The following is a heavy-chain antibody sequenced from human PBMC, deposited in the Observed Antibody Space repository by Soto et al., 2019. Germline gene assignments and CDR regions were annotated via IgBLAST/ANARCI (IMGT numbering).Heavy chain of an antibody. CDR3: ARDRVQWLLRYYYYYGMDV. CDR1: GYTFTSYY. CDR2: INPSGGST. V-gene: IGHV1-46*01. Sequence: ASVKVSCKASGYTFTSYYMHWVRQAPGQGLEWMGIINPSGGSTSYAQKFQGRVTMTRDTSTSTVYMELSSLRSEDTAVYYCARDRVQWLLRYYYYYGMDVWGQGTTVTGSS. J-gene: IGHJ6*02. D-gene: IGHD3-22*01.